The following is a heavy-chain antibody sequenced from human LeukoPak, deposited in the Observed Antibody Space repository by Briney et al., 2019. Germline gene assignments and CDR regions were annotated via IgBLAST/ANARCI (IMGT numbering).Heavy chain of an antibody. Sequence: ASVKVSCKAAGYTFTSYYMHWVRQAHGQGHEWMGIINPSGGGTSYSQKFQGRVTMTTDTSTSTLYMELRSLRSEDTAVYYCASGAAAGTFSIGYWGQGTLLTVSS. D-gene: IGHD6-13*01. CDR1: GYTFTSYY. CDR3: ASGAAAGTFSIGY. CDR2: INPSGGGT. V-gene: IGHV1-46*01. J-gene: IGHJ4*02.